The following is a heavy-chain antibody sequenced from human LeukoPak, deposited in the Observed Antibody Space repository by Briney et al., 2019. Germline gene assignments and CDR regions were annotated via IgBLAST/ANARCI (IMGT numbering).Heavy chain of an antibody. CDR3: AREFSSVASAGTDY. Sequence: PSETLSLTCTVSGGSISSYYWSWLRQPAGKGLEWIGRIYASGGANYNPSLKSRVTMSVDTSKNQLSLKVSSVTAADTAVYYCAREFSSVASAGTDYWGQGTLVTVSS. CDR2: IYASGGA. J-gene: IGHJ4*02. V-gene: IGHV4-4*07. D-gene: IGHD6-13*01. CDR1: GGSISSYY.